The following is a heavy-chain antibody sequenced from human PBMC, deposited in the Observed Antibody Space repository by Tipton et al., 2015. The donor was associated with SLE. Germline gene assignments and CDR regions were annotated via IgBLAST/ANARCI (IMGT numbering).Heavy chain of an antibody. CDR1: GFTFSNYG. J-gene: IGHJ4*02. V-gene: IGHV3-30*02. CDR2: IRYDGSKD. CDR3: ARDRTGDQYFDY. Sequence: SLRLSCTASGFTFSNYGMHWVRQAPDRGLEWVAFIRYDGSKDHYADSVKGRFTISRDNSKNTVYLQMNSLSAEDTAVYYCARDRTGDQYFDYWGQGSLVTVP. D-gene: IGHD7-27*01.